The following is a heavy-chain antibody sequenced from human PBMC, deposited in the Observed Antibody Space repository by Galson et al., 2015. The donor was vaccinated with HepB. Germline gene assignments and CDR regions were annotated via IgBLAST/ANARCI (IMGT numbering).Heavy chain of an antibody. J-gene: IGHJ6*03. CDR3: ARDPLLPSKDYYYYMDV. CDR2: IWYDGSNK. Sequence: SLRLSCAASGFTFSSYGMHWVRQAPGKGLEWVAVIWYDGSNKYYADSVKGRFTISRDNSKNKLYLQMNSLRAEDTAVYYCARDPLLPSKDYYYYMDVWGKGTTVTVSS. CDR1: GFTFSSYG. D-gene: IGHD2/OR15-2a*01. V-gene: IGHV3-33*01.